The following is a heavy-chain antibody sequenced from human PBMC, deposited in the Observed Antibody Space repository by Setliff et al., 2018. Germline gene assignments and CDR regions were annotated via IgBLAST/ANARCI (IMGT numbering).Heavy chain of an antibody. CDR1: GGSLNSYY. J-gene: IGHJ3*02. CDR3: ARDPLTTNRRRAFDI. Sequence: SETLSLTCTVSGGSLNSYYWSWIRQPPGKGLEWIGYIYYTGSTNYNPSLKSRVTISIDTSMDQFSLKLSSVTAADTAVYYCARDPLTTNRRRAFDIWGQGTMVTVSS. CDR2: IYYTGST. D-gene: IGHD4-17*01. V-gene: IGHV4-59*12.